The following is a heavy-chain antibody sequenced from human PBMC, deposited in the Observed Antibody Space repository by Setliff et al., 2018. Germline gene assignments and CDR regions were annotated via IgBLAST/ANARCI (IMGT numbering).Heavy chain of an antibody. CDR2: IYYSATT. D-gene: IGHD6-13*01. V-gene: IGHV4-39*01. CDR3: ASTIQLAAAGNYFDY. CDR1: GDSISSNSHY. J-gene: IGHJ4*02. Sequence: SETLSLTCIVSGDSISSNSHYWGWIRQPPGKGLEWIGTIYYSATTYCNPSLKSRVTISVDTSKNQFSLRLSSVTAADTAVYYCASTIQLAAAGNYFDYWGQGTLVTVSS.